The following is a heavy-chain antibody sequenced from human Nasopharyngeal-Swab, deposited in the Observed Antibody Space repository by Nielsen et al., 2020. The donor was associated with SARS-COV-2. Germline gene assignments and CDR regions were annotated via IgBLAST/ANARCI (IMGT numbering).Heavy chain of an antibody. CDR1: GFTFDDNG. CDR3: AKDMEVRYFDWLSPSYYYYGMDV. V-gene: IGHV3-20*04. J-gene: IGHJ6*02. D-gene: IGHD3-9*01. CDR2: INWNGGST. Sequence: GESLKISCAASGFTFDDNGMSWVRQAPGKGLEWVSGINWNGGSTGYADSVKGRFTISRDNSKNTLYLQMNSLRAEDTAVYYCAKDMEVRYFDWLSPSYYYYGMDVWGQGTTVTVSS.